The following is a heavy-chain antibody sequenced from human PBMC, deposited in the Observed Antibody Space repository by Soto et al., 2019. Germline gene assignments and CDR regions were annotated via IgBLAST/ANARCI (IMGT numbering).Heavy chain of an antibody. CDR3: AREWSLFCDGDSDGGNCPDAFDI. CDR1: GGSISSGGYY. V-gene: IGHV4-31*03. D-gene: IGHD2-15*01. Sequence: QVQLQESGPGLVKPSQTLSLTCTVSGGSISSGGYYWSWLRQFPGKGLEWIGCIYYSGSTHYNPSLQSRVTISGDTSKNQFSLKLSSVTAADTAVYFCAREWSLFCDGDSDGGNCPDAFDIWGQGTMVTVSS. CDR2: IYYSGST. J-gene: IGHJ3*02.